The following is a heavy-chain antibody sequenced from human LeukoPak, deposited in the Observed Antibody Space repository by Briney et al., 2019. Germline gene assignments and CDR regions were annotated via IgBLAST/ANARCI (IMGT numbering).Heavy chain of an antibody. CDR2: FNPSSGST. CDR1: GYTFTSYY. D-gene: IGHD5-12*01. V-gene: IGHV1-46*03. CDR3: ARGGNSGYDPSDY. J-gene: IGHJ4*02. Sequence: ASVKVSCKASGYTFTSYYMYWVRQAPGQGLEWMGIFNPSSGSTNYAQKFQGRVNMTRDTSTSTVYMELSSLRSEDTAVHYCARGGNSGYDPSDYWGQGTLVTVSS.